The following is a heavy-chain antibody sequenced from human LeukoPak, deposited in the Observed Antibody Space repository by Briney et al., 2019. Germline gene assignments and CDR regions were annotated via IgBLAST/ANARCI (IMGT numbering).Heavy chain of an antibody. CDR2: IYHSGST. J-gene: IGHJ4*02. V-gene: IGHV4-38-2*02. CDR1: GYSISSGYY. CDR3: ARGSPYYFDY. Sequence: SKTLSLTCTVSGYSISSGYYWGWIRQPPGKGLEWIGSIYHSGSTYYNPSLKSRVTISVDTSKNQFSLKLSSVTAADTAVYYCARGSPYYFDYWGQGTLVTVSS.